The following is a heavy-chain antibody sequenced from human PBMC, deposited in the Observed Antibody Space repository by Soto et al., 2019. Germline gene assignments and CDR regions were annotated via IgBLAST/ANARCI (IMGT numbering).Heavy chain of an antibody. CDR1: GFTFSNYT. V-gene: IGHV3-21*01. J-gene: IGHJ5*02. Sequence: PGGSLRLSCTASGFTFSNYTMNWVPQPPGKGLKCVSSISSSTSFIYYADSVKGRFTISRDNAQNSLYLQLSSLRAEDTAVYYCARARYYDFGSGYYPDNWFDPWGKGTLVTVAS. D-gene: IGHD3-3*01. CDR3: ARARYYDFGSGYYPDNWFDP. CDR2: ISSSTSFI.